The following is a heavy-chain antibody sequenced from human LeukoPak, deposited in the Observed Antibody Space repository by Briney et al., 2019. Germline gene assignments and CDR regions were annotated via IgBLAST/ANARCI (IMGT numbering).Heavy chain of an antibody. CDR3: ARGSLRGRPRRAFDI. V-gene: IGHV4-39*07. D-gene: IGHD3-16*01. CDR1: GGSISGSSYY. J-gene: IGHJ3*02. CDR2: IYYSGST. Sequence: PSETLSLTCTVSGGSISGSSYYWGWIRQPPGKGLEWIGSIYYSGSTYYNPSLKSRVTISVDTSKNQFSLKLSSVTAADTAVYYCARGSLRGRPRRAFDIWGQGTMVTVSS.